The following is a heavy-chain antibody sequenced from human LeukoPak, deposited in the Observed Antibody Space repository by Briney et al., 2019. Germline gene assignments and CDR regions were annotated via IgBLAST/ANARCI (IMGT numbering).Heavy chain of an antibody. V-gene: IGHV1-46*01. CDR2: INPSGGST. J-gene: IGHJ5*02. CDR3: ARDQGSLVAGT. Sequence: ASVKVSCKASGYTFTSYYMHWVRQAPGHGLEWMGIINPSGGSTSYAQKFQGRVNMTRDMHASKVYMELSSLRSGDTAVYYCARDQGSLVAGTWGQGTLVTVSS. D-gene: IGHD6-19*01. CDR1: GYTFTSYY.